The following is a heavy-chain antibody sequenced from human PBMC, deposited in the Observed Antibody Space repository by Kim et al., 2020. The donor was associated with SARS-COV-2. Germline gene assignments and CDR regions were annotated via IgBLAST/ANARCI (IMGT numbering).Heavy chain of an antibody. Sequence: ASVKVSCKASGYTFTGYYMHWVRQAPGQGLEWMGWINPNSGGTNYAQKFQGRVTMTRDTSISTAYMELSRLRSDDTAVYYRARGQGVYYDFWSGYYLFDYWGQGTLVTVSS. CDR2: INPNSGGT. CDR3: ARGQGVYYDFWSGYYLFDY. D-gene: IGHD3-3*01. V-gene: IGHV1-2*02. J-gene: IGHJ4*02. CDR1: GYTFTGYY.